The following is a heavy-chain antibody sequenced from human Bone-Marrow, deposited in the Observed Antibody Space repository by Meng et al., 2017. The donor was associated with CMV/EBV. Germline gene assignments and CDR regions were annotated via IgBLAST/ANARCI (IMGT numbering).Heavy chain of an antibody. D-gene: IGHD2-21*01. Sequence: GESLKISCAASGFTFSSYTMNWVRQAPGKGLEWVSSISSSSSYIYYADSVKGRFTISRDNAKNSLYLQMNSLRAEDTAVYYCVSVVRRWYFDYWGQGTVVTVSS. CDR2: ISSSSSYI. V-gene: IGHV3-21*01. J-gene: IGHJ4*01. CDR3: VSVVRRWYFDY. CDR1: GFTFSSYT.